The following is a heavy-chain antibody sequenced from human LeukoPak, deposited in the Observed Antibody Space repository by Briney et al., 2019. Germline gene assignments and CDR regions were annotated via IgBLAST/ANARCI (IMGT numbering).Heavy chain of an antibody. V-gene: IGHV5-51*01. CDR1: GYSFTTYW. CDR2: IYPDDSDI. J-gene: IGHJ6*03. Sequence: PGGSLRLSCKGSGYSFTTYWIGWVRQMPGKGLEWMGIIYPDDSDIRYSPSFQGHVTISADKSINTIYLQWSGLKASDTAMYYCARHVRDYGGNSGTYYYYYYMDVWGKGTTVTVSS. D-gene: IGHD4-23*01. CDR3: ARHVRDYGGNSGTYYYYYYMDV.